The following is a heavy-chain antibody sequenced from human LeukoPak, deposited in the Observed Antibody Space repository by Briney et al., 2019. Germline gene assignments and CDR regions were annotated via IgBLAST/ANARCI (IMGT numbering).Heavy chain of an antibody. CDR3: ARYGLKRGGSYHDY. V-gene: IGHV4-4*07. J-gene: IGHJ4*02. Sequence: PSETLSLTCTVSGGSISSYYWSWIRQPAGKGLEWIGRIYTSGSTNYNPSLKSRVTMSVDTSKNQFSLKLSSVTAADTAVYYCARYGLKRGGSYHDYWGQGTLVTVSS. D-gene: IGHD1-26*01. CDR2: IYTSGST. CDR1: GGSISSYY.